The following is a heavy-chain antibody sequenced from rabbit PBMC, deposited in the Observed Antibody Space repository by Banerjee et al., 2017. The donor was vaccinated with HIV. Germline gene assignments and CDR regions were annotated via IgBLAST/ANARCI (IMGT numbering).Heavy chain of an antibody. V-gene: IGHV1S45*01. CDR1: GFSFSSTYW. CDR2: IYAASSGST. J-gene: IGHJ4*01. D-gene: IGHD4-1*01. CDR3: ARDLAGVIGWNFDL. Sequence: QEQLEESGGDLVKPEGSLTLTCTASGFSFSSTYWICWVRQAPGKGLEWIGCIYAASSGSTWYASWVNGRFMISKTSSTTVTLQMTSLTAADTATYFCARDLAGVIGWNFDLWGPGTL.